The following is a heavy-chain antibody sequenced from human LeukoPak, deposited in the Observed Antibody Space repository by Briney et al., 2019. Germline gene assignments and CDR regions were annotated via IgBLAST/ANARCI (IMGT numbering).Heavy chain of an antibody. CDR1: GGSISSYY. Sequence: PSETLSLTCTVSGGSISSYYWSWIRQPPGKGLEWIGYIYYSGSTNYYPSLKSRVTISVDTSKNQFSLKLSSVTAADTAVYYCARVSGSYFRGTYYYYGMDVWGQGTTVTVSS. CDR3: ARVSGSYFRGTYYYYGMDV. J-gene: IGHJ6*02. D-gene: IGHD1-26*01. CDR2: IYYSGST. V-gene: IGHV4-59*01.